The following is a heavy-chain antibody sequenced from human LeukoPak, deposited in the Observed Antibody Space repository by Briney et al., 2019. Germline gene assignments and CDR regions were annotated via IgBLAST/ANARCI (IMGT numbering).Heavy chain of an antibody. V-gene: IGHV4-59*05. CDR2: IYYSGST. CDR3: ASSALYYSYGLDC. Sequence: SETLSLTCTVSGGSISTYYWSWIRQPPGKGLEWIGSIYYSGSTYYNPSLKSRVTISVDTSKKQFSLKLSSVTAADTAVYYCASSALYYSYGLDCWGQGTLVTVSS. CDR1: GGSISTYY. D-gene: IGHD5-18*01. J-gene: IGHJ4*02.